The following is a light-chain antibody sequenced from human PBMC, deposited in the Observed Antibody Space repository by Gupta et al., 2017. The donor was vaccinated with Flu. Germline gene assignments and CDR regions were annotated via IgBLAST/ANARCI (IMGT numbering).Light chain of an antibody. CDR2: AAS. J-gene: IGKJ1*01. CDR3: QQSYSTPCT. CDR1: QGISNY. Sequence: IKIPKSPSSVSASVGDRVTITCRASQGISNYVNWYQQRPGKAPKLLIFAASSLQSGVPSRFSGSGSGTDFTLTLSSLQPEDFATYYCQQSYSTPCTFGQGTKVEI. V-gene: IGKV1-39*01.